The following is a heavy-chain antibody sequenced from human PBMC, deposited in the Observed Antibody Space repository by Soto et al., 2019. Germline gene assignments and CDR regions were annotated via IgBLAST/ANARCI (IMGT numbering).Heavy chain of an antibody. V-gene: IGHV1-69*06. Sequence: QVQLVQSGAEVKKPGSSVKVSCKASGGTFSSYAISWVRQAPGQGLEWMGGIIPIFGTANYAQKFQRRVTITADKSTLTAYMELSSLRSEDTAVYYCGRSGQLVRPEPYYYCGMDVWGQGTTVTVSS. CDR3: GRSGQLVRPEPYYYCGMDV. CDR2: IIPIFGTA. D-gene: IGHD6-13*01. J-gene: IGHJ6*02. CDR1: GGTFSSYA.